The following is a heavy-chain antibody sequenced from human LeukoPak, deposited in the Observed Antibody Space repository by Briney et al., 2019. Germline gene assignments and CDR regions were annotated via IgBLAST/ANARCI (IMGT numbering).Heavy chain of an antibody. CDR2: INAGNGNT. V-gene: IGHV1-3*01. J-gene: IGHJ6*02. CDR1: GYTFTSYA. D-gene: IGHD6-6*01. Sequence: ASVKVSCKASGYTFTSYAMHWVRQAPGQRLEWMGWINAGNGNTKYSQKFQGRVTITRDTSASTAYMELSSLRSEDTAVYYCAREYSSWNYYGMDVWGQGTTVTVSS. CDR3: AREYSSWNYYGMDV.